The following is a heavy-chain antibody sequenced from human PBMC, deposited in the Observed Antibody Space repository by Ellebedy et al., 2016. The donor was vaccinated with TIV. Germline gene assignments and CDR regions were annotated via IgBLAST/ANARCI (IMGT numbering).Heavy chain of an antibody. CDR2: IWYNGSNR. Sequence: GESLKISXAASGFPFSNYGMHWVRQAPGKGLEWVAVIWYNGSNRNYGDSVKGRFTISRDNSKNTLYLQMNSLRDEDTAVYYCARGKDAFDIWGRGTVVTVSS. CDR1: GFPFSNYG. CDR3: ARGKDAFDI. V-gene: IGHV3-33*01. J-gene: IGHJ3*02.